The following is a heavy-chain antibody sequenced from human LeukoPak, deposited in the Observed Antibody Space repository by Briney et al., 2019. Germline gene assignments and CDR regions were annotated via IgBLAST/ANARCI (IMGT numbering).Heavy chain of an antibody. D-gene: IGHD3-22*01. CDR1: GYSFTSYW. J-gene: IGHJ4*02. CDR2: IYPGDSDT. CDR3: ARRDSSGYYYVGLFDY. V-gene: IGHV5-51*01. Sequence: GESLKISCKGSGYSFTSYWIVWVRQLPGKGLGWMGIIYPGDSDTRYSPSFQGQVTISADKSISTAYLQWSSLKASDTAMYYCARRDSSGYYYVGLFDYWGRGTLVTVSS.